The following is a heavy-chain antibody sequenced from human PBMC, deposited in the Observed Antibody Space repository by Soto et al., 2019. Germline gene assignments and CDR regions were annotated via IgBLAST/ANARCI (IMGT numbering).Heavy chain of an antibody. Sequence: QVQLVQSGAEVQKPGASVKVSCKASGYAFTSYDINWVRQATGQGLEWMGWMNPNSGDTGYAQKFQGRVTMTRDTSISTAYMELSTLRYEATAVYYCARARPGSWGQGTQVTVSS. V-gene: IGHV1-8*01. CDR3: ARARPGS. D-gene: IGHD1-26*01. CDR2: MNPNSGDT. J-gene: IGHJ4*02. CDR1: GYAFTSYD.